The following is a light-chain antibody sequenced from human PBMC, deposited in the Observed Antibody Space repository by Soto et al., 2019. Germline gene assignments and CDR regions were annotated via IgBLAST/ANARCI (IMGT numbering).Light chain of an antibody. CDR2: EVT. Sequence: QSALTQPASWSVSPGQSIAISCTGTFSDVGGYDYVSWYQQHPDKAPKLMIYEVTKRPSGVSNRFSGSKSGNTASLTISGLQPEDEADYYCSSHTSGSTRVFGSGTKVTVL. CDR3: SSHTSGSTRV. CDR1: FSDVGGYDY. V-gene: IGLV2-14*01. J-gene: IGLJ1*01.